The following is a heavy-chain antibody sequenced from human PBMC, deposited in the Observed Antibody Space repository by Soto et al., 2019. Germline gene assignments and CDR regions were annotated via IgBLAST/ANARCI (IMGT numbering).Heavy chain of an antibody. J-gene: IGHJ5*02. CDR2: TYFRSKWYN. D-gene: IGHD5-12*01. CDR3: AKGDNLGPKTGYAFDP. CDR1: GDSGSSNTAS. Sequence: SQTLSLTCAISGDSGSSNTASWNWIRQSPSRGLEWLGRTYFRSKWYNDYAVSVKSRIIINPDTSNNQFSLQLNSVTPEDTAVYFCAKGDNLGPKTGYAFDPWGQGIMVTVSS. V-gene: IGHV6-1*01.